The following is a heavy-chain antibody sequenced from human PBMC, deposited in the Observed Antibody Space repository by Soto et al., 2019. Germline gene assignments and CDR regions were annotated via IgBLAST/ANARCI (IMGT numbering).Heavy chain of an antibody. CDR1: GFTVSSNY. CDR2: IYSGGST. CDR3: ASLTSYYYDSSGYYDY. D-gene: IGHD3-22*01. J-gene: IGHJ4*02. Sequence: GGSLRLSCAASGFTVSSNYMSWVRQAPGKGLEWVSVIYSGGSTYYADSVKGRFTISRDNSKNTLYLQMNSLRAEDTAVYYCASLTSYYYDSSGYYDYWGQGTLVTVSS. V-gene: IGHV3-66*01.